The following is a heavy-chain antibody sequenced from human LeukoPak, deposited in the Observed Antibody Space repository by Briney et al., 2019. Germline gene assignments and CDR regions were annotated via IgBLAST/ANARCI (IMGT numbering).Heavy chain of an antibody. J-gene: IGHJ4*02. D-gene: IGHD3-16*01. Sequence: GRSLRLSCAASGFDFSSYVMHWVRQAPGKGLVWVSRIDSDGSSTIYADSVKGRFTISRDNAKNTLYLQMNSLRAEDTAVYYCARVSLLGSVTTFDYWGQGTLVTVSS. CDR3: ARVSLLGSVTTFDY. V-gene: IGHV3-74*01. CDR2: IDSDGSST. CDR1: GFDFSSYV.